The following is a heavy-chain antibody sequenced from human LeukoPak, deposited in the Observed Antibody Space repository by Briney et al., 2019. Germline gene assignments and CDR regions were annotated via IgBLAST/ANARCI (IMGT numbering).Heavy chain of an antibody. J-gene: IGHJ5*02. D-gene: IGHD3-3*01. Sequence: ASVKVSCKASGYTFTSYGISWVRQAPGQGLEWMGWISAYNGNTNYAQKLQGRVTMTTDTSTSTAYMELRSLRSDDTAVYYCARDTLRFLEWLYPEYNWFDPWGQGTLVTVSS. CDR1: GYTFTSYG. CDR3: ARDTLRFLEWLYPEYNWFDP. CDR2: ISAYNGNT. V-gene: IGHV1-18*01.